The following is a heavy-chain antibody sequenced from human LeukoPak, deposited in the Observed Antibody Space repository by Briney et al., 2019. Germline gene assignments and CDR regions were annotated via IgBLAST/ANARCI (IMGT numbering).Heavy chain of an antibody. J-gene: IGHJ4*02. D-gene: IGHD6-13*01. Sequence: GGSLRLSCAASGFTFSSYSMNWVRQAPGKGLEWVSSISSSSSSYIYYADSVKGRFTISRDNAKNSLYLQMNSLRAEDTAVYYCARDLSSRRSSSWYPENDYWGQGTLVTVSS. CDR2: ISSSSSSYI. CDR3: ARDLSSRRSSSWYPENDY. CDR1: GFTFSSYS. V-gene: IGHV3-21*01.